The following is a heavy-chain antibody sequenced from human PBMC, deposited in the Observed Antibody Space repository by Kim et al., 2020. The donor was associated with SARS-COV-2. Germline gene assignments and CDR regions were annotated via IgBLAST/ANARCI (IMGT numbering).Heavy chain of an antibody. J-gene: IGHJ5*02. V-gene: IGHV3-66*04. CDR2: GGAE. CDR3: ARQDWFDP. Sequence: GGAEFYEDSVKGRFTISRDSSKNTLYLQMNSLRVEDTAVYYCARQDWFDPWGQGTLVTVSS.